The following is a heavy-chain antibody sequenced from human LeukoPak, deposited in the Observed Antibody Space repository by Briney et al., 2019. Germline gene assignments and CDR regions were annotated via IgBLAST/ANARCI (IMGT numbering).Heavy chain of an antibody. D-gene: IGHD6-19*01. V-gene: IGHV4-38-2*02. Sequence: PSETLSLTCTVSGYSVSSGYYWGWIRQPPGQGLEWIGSIFHSGSTYNNPSLKSRVTISVDMSKNQFSLKLSSVTAADTAVYYCARGAISGNRSWLVLRRFFDYWGQGTLVTVSS. CDR2: IFHSGST. CDR1: GYSVSSGYY. CDR3: ARGAISGNRSWLVLRRFFDY. J-gene: IGHJ4*02.